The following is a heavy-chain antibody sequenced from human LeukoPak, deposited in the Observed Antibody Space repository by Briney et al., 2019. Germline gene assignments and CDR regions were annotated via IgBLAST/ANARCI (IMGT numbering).Heavy chain of an antibody. CDR2: ISTDGSST. CDR3: ARDVGCGGD. D-gene: IGHD4-23*01. Sequence: GGSLRLSCVGSGFIFSSYWIHWVRQAPGRGLVWVSRISTDGSSTNYADSVKGRFTISRDNAKNTVYLQMNSLRVEDTAVYYCARDVGCGGDWGQGTLVTVSS. V-gene: IGHV3-74*01. J-gene: IGHJ4*02. CDR1: GFIFSSYW.